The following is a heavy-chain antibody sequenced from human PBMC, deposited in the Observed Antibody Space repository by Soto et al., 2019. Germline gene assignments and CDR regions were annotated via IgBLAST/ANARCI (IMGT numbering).Heavy chain of an antibody. CDR1: GFTFSSYS. Sequence: EVQLVESGGGLVQPGGSLRLSCAASGFTFSSYSMNWVRQAPGKGLEWVSYISSSSSIYYADSVKDRFTIFRDNAKNSLYLQMNSLRAEDTAVYYCARGLRGYSGYADANWFDPWGQGTLVTVSS. D-gene: IGHD5-12*01. CDR3: ARGLRGYSGYADANWFDP. J-gene: IGHJ5*02. V-gene: IGHV3-48*01. CDR2: ISSSSSI.